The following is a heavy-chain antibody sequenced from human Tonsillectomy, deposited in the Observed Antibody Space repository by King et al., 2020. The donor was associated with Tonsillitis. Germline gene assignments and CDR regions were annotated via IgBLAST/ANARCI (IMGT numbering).Heavy chain of an antibody. Sequence: VQLVESGAAVKKPGASVKVSCKASGYTFTSYDINWVRQATGQGLEWMRWMNPNSGNTGNAQRFQGRVTMTTNTSISTAYMELNSLRSEATAVYYCTRGSYSGSYLFDPWGQGTLVTVSS. D-gene: IGHD1-26*01. CDR1: GYTFTSYD. CDR3: TRGSYSGSYLFDP. J-gene: IGHJ5*02. CDR2: MNPNSGNT. V-gene: IGHV1-8*01.